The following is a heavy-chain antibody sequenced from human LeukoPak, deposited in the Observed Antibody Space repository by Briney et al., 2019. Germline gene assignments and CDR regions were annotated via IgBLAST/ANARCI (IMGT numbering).Heavy chain of an antibody. J-gene: IGHJ4*02. CDR1: GGSVSSSSYY. V-gene: IGHV4-39*07. CDR3: ARASPAKTGDYFDY. D-gene: IGHD3-10*01. Sequence: PSETLSLTCTVSGGSVSSSSYYWGWIRQPPGKGLEWIGSIYYSGSTYYNPSLKSRVTISVDTSKNQFSLKLSSVTAADTAVYYCARASPAKTGDYFDYWGQGTLVTVSS. CDR2: IYYSGST.